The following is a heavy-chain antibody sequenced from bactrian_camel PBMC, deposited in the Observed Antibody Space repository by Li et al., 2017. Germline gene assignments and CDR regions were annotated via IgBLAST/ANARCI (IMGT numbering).Heavy chain of an antibody. CDR3: AIEGTGGYCSLRALALGY. CDR2: IDRDGEQ. Sequence: VQLVESGGGSAQAGGSLRLSCAGSGDTARIYLMAWFRAAPGKEREGVAVIDRDGEQKFADSVKGRFSISKDDAKNIIYLQMNSLKLEDTAMYYCAIEGTGGYCSLRALALGYWDQGTQVTVS. V-gene: IGHV3S53*01. J-gene: IGHJ6*01. CDR1: GDTARIYL. D-gene: IGHD3*01.